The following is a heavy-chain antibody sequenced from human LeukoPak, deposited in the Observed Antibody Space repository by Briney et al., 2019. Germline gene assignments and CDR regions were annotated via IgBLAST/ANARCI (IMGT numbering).Heavy chain of an antibody. V-gene: IGHV3-11*04. CDR3: ARTDSSGYYSTEYFQH. Sequence: GGSLRLSCAASGFTFSDYYMSWIRQAPGKGLEWVSYISSSGSTIYYADSVKGRFTISRDNAKNSLYLQMNSLRAEDTAVYYCARTDSSGYYSTEYFQHWGQGTLVTVSS. CDR1: GFTFSDYY. D-gene: IGHD3-22*01. CDR2: ISSSGSTI. J-gene: IGHJ1*01.